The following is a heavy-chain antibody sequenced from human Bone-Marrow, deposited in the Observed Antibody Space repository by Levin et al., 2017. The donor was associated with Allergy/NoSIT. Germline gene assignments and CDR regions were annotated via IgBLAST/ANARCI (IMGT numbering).Heavy chain of an antibody. CDR1: GFTFSPYE. J-gene: IGHJ4*02. Sequence: PGESLKISCAASGFTFSPYEMIWVRQAPGKGLEWISYISSGGSTIYYADSVKGRFTISRDDAKNSLYLQMNSLRAEDTAVYYCAREANPGGYLFDYWGQGTLVTVSS. CDR2: ISSGGSTI. V-gene: IGHV3-48*03. D-gene: IGHD3-22*01. CDR3: AREANPGGYLFDY.